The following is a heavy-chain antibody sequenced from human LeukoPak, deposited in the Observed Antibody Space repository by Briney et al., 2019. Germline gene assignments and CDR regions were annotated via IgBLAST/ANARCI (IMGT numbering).Heavy chain of an antibody. Sequence: PSETLSLTCTVQGGPISNFFWGWIRQSPGKRLEWIEYVYFSGRTKYIPSLKSRLTISLDTSKSQFSLELTSVTAADSAVYYCAGSDGYNYPLDYWGQGTRVTVSS. CDR2: VYFSGRT. J-gene: IGHJ4*02. CDR3: AGSDGYNYPLDY. V-gene: IGHV4-59*01. CDR1: GGPISNFF. D-gene: IGHD5-24*01.